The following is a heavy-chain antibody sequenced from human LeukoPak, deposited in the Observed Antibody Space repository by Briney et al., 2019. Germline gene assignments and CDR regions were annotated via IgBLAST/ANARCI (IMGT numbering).Heavy chain of an antibody. V-gene: IGHV4-61*02. CDR3: ARGHSGSYYYYFDY. D-gene: IGHD1-26*01. Sequence: SETLSRTCTVSGGSISSGSYYWSWIRQPAGKGLEWIGRIYTSGSTNYNPSLKRRVTISVDTSKNQFSLKLSSVTAADTAVYYCARGHSGSYYYYFDYWGQGTLVTVSS. CDR1: GGSISSGSYY. CDR2: IYTSGST. J-gene: IGHJ4*02.